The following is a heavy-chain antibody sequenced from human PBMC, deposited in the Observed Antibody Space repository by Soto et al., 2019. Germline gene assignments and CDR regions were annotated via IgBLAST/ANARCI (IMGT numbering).Heavy chain of an antibody. D-gene: IGHD4-4*01. J-gene: IGHJ6*02. Sequence: SVKVSCKASGGAFSSYTMSWVRQAPGQGLEWMGGIIPIFGTTTYAHKFQGRVTITADESTSTVYMELSSLRGEDTAVYYCARGALTTLAYYYGMDVWGQGTTVTVSS. CDR3: ARGALTTLAYYYGMDV. CDR2: IIPIFGTT. CDR1: GGAFSSYT. V-gene: IGHV1-69*13.